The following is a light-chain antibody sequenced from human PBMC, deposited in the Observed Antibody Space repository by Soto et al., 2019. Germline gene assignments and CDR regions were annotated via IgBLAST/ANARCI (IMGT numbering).Light chain of an antibody. Sequence: VLTQLPSALSVCSGERGTLSCRASQSINIHLAWYQQKPGQAPRLLIYGASARATATPAKFSGSGSGTEFTLTISSLQSEDFAVYYCQQYDKWPGTFSQGTKVDIK. J-gene: IGKJ1*01. CDR2: GAS. V-gene: IGKV3D-15*01. CDR3: QQYDKWPGT. CDR1: QSINIH.